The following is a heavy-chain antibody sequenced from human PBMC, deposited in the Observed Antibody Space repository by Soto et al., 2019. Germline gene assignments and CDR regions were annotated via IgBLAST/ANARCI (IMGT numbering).Heavy chain of an antibody. V-gene: IGHV3-23*01. CDR1: GFTFSNYA. CDR3: AKPTREYCSSTSCRYFDY. J-gene: IGHJ4*02. CDR2: ITGGGDNT. Sequence: PGGSLRLSCAASGFTFSNYAMTWVRQAPGKGLDWVSTITGGGDNTYYADSVKGRFTISRDNSKNTLYLQMNSLRAEDTAVYYCAKPTREYCSSTSCRYFDYWGQGTLVTVSS. D-gene: IGHD2-2*01.